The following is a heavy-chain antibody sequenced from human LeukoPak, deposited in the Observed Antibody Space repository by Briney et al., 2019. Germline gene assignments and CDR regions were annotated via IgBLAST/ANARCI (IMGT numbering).Heavy chain of an antibody. V-gene: IGHV2-5*01. CDR2: IYWNDDK. CDR3: AHMVNTVTMSWGAFDI. CDR1: GFSLSTSGVG. D-gene: IGHD4-17*01. J-gene: IGHJ3*02. Sequence: SRPTLVKPTQTLTLTCTFSGFSLSTSGVGVGWIRQPPGKALEWLALIYWNDDKRYRPSLNSRLTITKGTSKNQVVLIMTKMDPVDTATYYCAHMVNTVTMSWGAFDIWGQGTMVTVSS.